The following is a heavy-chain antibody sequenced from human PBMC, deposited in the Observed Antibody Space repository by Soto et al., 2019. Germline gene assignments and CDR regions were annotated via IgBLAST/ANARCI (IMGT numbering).Heavy chain of an antibody. Sequence: GGSLRLSCVASGLTFSNYWMSWVRQAPGKGLEWVANIKQDGSEKYYVDSVKGRFTISRDNAKNSVYLQMNSLRAEDTAVYYCARKDSGWYEYYFDYWGQGTLVTVSS. D-gene: IGHD6-19*01. CDR1: GLTFSNYW. CDR3: ARKDSGWYEYYFDY. V-gene: IGHV3-7*05. CDR2: IKQDGSEK. J-gene: IGHJ4*02.